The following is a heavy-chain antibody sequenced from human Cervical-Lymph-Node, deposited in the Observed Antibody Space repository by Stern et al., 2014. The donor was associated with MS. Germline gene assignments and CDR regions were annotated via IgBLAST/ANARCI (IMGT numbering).Heavy chain of an antibody. V-gene: IGHV3-66*02. D-gene: IGHD4-17*01. CDR3: ARDLNGDYAYAFDI. CDR1: GFTVSSNY. Sequence: EMQLVESGGGLVQPGGSLRLSCAASGFTVSSNYMSWVRQAPGKGLEWVSVIYSGGSTYYADSVKGRFTISRDNSKNTLYLQMNSLRAEDTAVYYCARDLNGDYAYAFDIWGQGTMVTVSS. J-gene: IGHJ3*02. CDR2: IYSGGST.